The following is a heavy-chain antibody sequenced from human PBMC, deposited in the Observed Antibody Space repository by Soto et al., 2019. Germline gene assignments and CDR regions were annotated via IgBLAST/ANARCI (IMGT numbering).Heavy chain of an antibody. Sequence: EVQLVESGGGLVQPGGSLRLSCAASGFTFSSYSMNWVRQAPGKGLEWVSYIRSSSSTIYYADSVKGRFTISRDNAKNSLYLQMNSLRAEDTAVYYCARGLIWFGELDYYYMDVWGKGTTVTVSS. CDR2: IRSSSSTI. J-gene: IGHJ6*03. CDR3: ARGLIWFGELDYYYMDV. D-gene: IGHD3-10*01. V-gene: IGHV3-48*01. CDR1: GFTFSSYS.